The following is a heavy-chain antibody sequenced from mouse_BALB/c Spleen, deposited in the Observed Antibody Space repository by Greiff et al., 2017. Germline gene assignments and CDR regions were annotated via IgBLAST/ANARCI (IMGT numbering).Heavy chain of an antibody. V-gene: IGHV1-4*01. CDR1: GYTFTSYT. Sequence: VQLVESGAELARPGASVKMSCKASGYTFTSYTMHWVKQRPGQGLEWIGYINPSSGYTNYNQKFKDKATLTADKSSSTAYMQLSSLTSEDSAVYYCARGIYYDPSHFDYWGQGTTLTVSS. CDR2: INPSSGYT. J-gene: IGHJ2*01. CDR3: ARGIYYDPSHFDY. D-gene: IGHD2-4*01.